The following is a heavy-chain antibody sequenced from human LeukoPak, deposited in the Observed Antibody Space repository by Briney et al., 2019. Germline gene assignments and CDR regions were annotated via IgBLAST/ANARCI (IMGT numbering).Heavy chain of an antibody. CDR2: IYYSGST. J-gene: IGHJ4*02. CDR3: ARHFGDSSGYYQYYFDY. D-gene: IGHD3-22*01. Sequence: SETLSLTCTVSGGSISSYYWSWIRQPPGKGLEWIGYIYYSGSTNYNPSLKSRVTISVDTSKNQFSLKLSSVTAADTAVYYCARHFGDSSGYYQYYFDYWGQGTLVTVSS. V-gene: IGHV4-59*08. CDR1: GGSISSYY.